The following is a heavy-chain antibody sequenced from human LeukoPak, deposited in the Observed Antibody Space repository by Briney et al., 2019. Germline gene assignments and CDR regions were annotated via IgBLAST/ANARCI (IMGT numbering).Heavy chain of an antibody. Sequence: ASVKVSCKASGYTFTSYGISWVRQAPGQGLEWMGWIGAYNGNTNYAQKLQGRVTMTTDTSTSTAYMELRSLRSDDTAVYYCARDLPRGYSYGSRFDYWGQGTLVTVSS. CDR1: GYTFTSYG. CDR3: ARDLPRGYSYGSRFDY. J-gene: IGHJ4*02. CDR2: IGAYNGNT. V-gene: IGHV1-18*01. D-gene: IGHD5-18*01.